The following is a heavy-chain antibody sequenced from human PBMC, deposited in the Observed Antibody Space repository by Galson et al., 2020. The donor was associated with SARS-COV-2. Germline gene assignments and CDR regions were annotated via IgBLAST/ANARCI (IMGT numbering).Heavy chain of an antibody. V-gene: IGHV3-33*01. Sequence: GSLRLSCAASGFTFSSYGMHWVRQAPGKGLEWVAVRWYDGSNKYYADSVKGRFTISRDNSKNTLYLQMNSLRAEDTAVYYCARDAGYYDILRGGMDVWGQGTTVTVSS. D-gene: IGHD3-9*01. CDR3: ARDAGYYDILRGGMDV. J-gene: IGHJ6*02. CDR2: RWYDGSNK. CDR1: GFTFSSYG.